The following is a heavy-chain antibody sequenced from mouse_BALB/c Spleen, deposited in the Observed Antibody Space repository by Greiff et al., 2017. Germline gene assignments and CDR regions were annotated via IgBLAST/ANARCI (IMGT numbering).Heavy chain of an antibody. J-gene: IGHJ4*01. V-gene: IGHV5-17*02. CDR1: GFTFSSFG. D-gene: IGHD2-4*01. CDR3: AREGVITRAMDY. CDR2: ISSGSSTI. Sequence: EVKLMESGGGLVQPGGSRKLSCAASGFTFSSFGMHWVRQAPEKGLEWVAYISSGSSTIYYADTVKGRFTISRDNPKNTLFLQMTSLRSEDTAMYYCAREGVITRAMDYWGQGTSVTVSS.